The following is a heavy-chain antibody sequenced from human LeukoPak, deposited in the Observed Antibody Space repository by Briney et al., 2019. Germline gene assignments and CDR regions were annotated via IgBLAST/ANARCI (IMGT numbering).Heavy chain of an antibody. V-gene: IGHV3-23*01. D-gene: IGHD4-17*01. CDR3: ARDHGDYDGY. Sequence: GGSLRLSCAASGFTFDDYAMHWVRQAPGKGLEWVSAIGNSGDGAAYAHSVKGRFTISRDNSKNMLYLQMNSLRAEDTAVYYCARDHGDYDGYWGQGTLVTVSS. CDR1: GFTFDDYA. J-gene: IGHJ4*02. CDR2: IGNSGDGA.